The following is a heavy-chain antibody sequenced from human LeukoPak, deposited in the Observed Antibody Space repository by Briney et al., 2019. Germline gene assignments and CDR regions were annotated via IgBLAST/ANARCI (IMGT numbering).Heavy chain of an antibody. D-gene: IGHD4-11*01. J-gene: IGHJ4*02. V-gene: IGHV3-20*04. Sequence: GGSLRLSCAASGFTFDDYGMSWVRQAPGKGLEWVSGINWNCGSTGYADSVKGRFTLSRDNAKNSLYLQMNSLRAEDTALYYCARVASNYDFDYWGQGTLVTVSS. CDR3: ARVASNYDFDY. CDR2: INWNCGST. CDR1: GFTFDDYG.